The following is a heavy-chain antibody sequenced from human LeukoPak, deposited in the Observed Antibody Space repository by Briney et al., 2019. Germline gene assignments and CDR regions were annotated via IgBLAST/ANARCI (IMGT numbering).Heavy chain of an antibody. D-gene: IGHD6-19*01. V-gene: IGHV1-2*02. Sequence: APVKVPCKASGYTFTGYYMHWVRQAPGQGLEWMGWINPNSGGTNYAQKFQGRVTMTRDTSISTAYMELSRLRSDDTAVYYCARELGIAVAGNDYWGQGTLVTVSS. J-gene: IGHJ4*02. CDR2: INPNSGGT. CDR3: ARELGIAVAGNDY. CDR1: GYTFTGYY.